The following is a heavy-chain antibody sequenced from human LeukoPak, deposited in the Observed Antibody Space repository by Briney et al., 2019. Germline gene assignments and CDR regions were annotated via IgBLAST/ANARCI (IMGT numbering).Heavy chain of an antibody. J-gene: IGHJ4*02. CDR1: GGSFSGYY. CDR2: INHSGNT. D-gene: IGHD6-19*01. Sequence: MPSETLSLTCAVYGGSFSGYYWSWIRQPPGKGLEWIGEINHSGNTNSNPSLKSRVTMSVDTSKNQFSLKLSSVTAADTAVYYCARELVGSGWYTRYYFDYWGQGTLVTVSS. CDR3: ARELVGSGWYTRYYFDY. V-gene: IGHV4-34*01.